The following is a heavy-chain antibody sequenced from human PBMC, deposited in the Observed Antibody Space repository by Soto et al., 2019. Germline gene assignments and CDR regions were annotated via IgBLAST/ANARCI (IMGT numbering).Heavy chain of an antibody. CDR3: ARAGITMIVVPAGGWFDP. Sequence: SETLSLTCTVSGGSISSGDYYWSWIRQPPGKGLEWIGYIYYSGSTYYNPSLKSRVTISVDTSKNQFSLKLSSVTAADTAVYYCARAGITMIVVPAGGWFDPWGQGTLVTVSS. D-gene: IGHD3-22*01. CDR1: GGSISSGDYY. V-gene: IGHV4-30-4*01. J-gene: IGHJ5*02. CDR2: IYYSGST.